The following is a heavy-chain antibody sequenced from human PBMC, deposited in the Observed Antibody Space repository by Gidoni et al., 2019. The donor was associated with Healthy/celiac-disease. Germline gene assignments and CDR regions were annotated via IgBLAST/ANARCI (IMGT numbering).Heavy chain of an antibody. CDR3: ARARIGVPGPPNWFDP. Sequence: EVQLVQSGAEVKKPGESLKISCKGSGYNFTNYCIGWVRQMPGKGLEWMGMIYPCDLDTRDSPSFQGQVTISADKSINTAYLQWSSLKASDTAMYYCARARIGVPGPPNWFDPWGQGTLVTVSS. CDR2: IYPCDLDT. V-gene: IGHV5-51*01. D-gene: IGHD6-19*01. CDR1: GYNFTNYC. J-gene: IGHJ5*02.